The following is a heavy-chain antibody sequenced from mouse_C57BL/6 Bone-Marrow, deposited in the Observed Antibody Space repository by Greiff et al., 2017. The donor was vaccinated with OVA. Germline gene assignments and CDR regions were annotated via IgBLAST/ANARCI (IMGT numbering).Heavy chain of an antibody. V-gene: IGHV1-42*01. D-gene: IGHD2-2*01. CDR1: GYSFTGYY. CDR2: INPSTGGT. CDR3: ARWNGYYWYFDV. Sequence: VQLQQSGPELVKPGASVKISCKASGYSFTGYYMNWVKQSPEKSLEWIGEINPSTGGTTYNQKLKAKATLTVDKSSSTAYMQLKSLTSEDSAVYYCARWNGYYWYFDVWGTGTTVTVSS. J-gene: IGHJ1*03.